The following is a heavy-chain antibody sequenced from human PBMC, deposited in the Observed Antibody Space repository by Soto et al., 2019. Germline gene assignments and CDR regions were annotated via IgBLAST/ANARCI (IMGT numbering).Heavy chain of an antibody. D-gene: IGHD2-8*01. J-gene: IGHJ6*04. CDR2: ISGYNGDT. CDR3: AKNGQPPYYYYGLDV. CDR1: GYTFTRYG. Sequence: QGHLVQSGAEVKKPGASVKVSCKASGYTFTRYGISWVRQAPGQGLEWMGWISGYNGDTNYAQNLQGRVTMTIDTSTTTAYMEQRSMTSDDTDVYYCAKNGQPPYYYYGLDVWGKGTTVTVSS. V-gene: IGHV1-18*01.